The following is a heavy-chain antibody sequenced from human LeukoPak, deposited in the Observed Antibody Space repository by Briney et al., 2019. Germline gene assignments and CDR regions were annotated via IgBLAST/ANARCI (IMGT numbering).Heavy chain of an antibody. CDR1: GYTFTSYD. Sequence: ASVKVSCKASGYTFTSYDINWVRQATGQGLEWMGWMNPNSGNTGYAQKFQGRVTITADESSNTASLDLSSLTSEDTAVYYCATDPNPYSSTSGYFDFWGQGTLVTVSS. V-gene: IGHV1-8*03. CDR3: ATDPNPYSSTSGYFDF. D-gene: IGHD6-13*01. J-gene: IGHJ4*02. CDR2: MNPNSGNT.